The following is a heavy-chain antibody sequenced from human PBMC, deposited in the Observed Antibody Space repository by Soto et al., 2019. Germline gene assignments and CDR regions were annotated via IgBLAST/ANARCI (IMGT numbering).Heavy chain of an antibody. J-gene: IGHJ4*02. CDR2: IYYSGST. CDR3: ARVDYGGKIFDY. Sequence: SQTMSLTCTVSGGNIINRGCYWSWIHQHPGKGLEWIGYIYYSGSTYYNPSLKSRVTISVDTSKNQFSLKLSSVTAADTAVYYCARVDYGGKIFDYWGQGTLVTVSS. D-gene: IGHD4-17*01. CDR1: GGNIINRGCY. V-gene: IGHV4-31*03.